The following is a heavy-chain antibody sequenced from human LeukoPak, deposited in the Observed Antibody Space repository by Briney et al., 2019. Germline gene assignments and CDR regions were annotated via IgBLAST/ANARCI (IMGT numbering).Heavy chain of an antibody. Sequence: PAGSLRLSCAASGFTFSSYAMSWVRQAPGKGLEWVSAISGSGGSTYYADSVKGRFTISRDNSKNTLYLQMNSLRAEDTAVYYCAKDGYSPYYYGMDVWGQGTTVTVSS. J-gene: IGHJ6*02. V-gene: IGHV3-23*01. CDR2: ISGSGGST. D-gene: IGHD5-12*01. CDR1: GFTFSSYA. CDR3: AKDGYSPYYYGMDV.